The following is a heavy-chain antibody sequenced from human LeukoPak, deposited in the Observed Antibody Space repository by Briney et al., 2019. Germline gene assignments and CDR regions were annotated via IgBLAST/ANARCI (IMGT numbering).Heavy chain of an antibody. CDR1: GYTFTSYG. Sequence: ASVKVSCKASGYTFTSYGISWVRQAPGQGLEWMGWISAYNGNTNYAQKLQGRVTMTTDTSTSTAYMELSSLRSEDTAVYYCARDRLGYWYFDLWGRGTLVTVSS. J-gene: IGHJ2*01. CDR3: ARDRLGYWYFDL. V-gene: IGHV1-18*01. D-gene: IGHD3-9*01. CDR2: ISAYNGNT.